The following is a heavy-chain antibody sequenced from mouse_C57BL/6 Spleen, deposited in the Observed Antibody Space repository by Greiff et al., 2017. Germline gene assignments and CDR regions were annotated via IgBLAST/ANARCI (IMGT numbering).Heavy chain of an antibody. CDR3: ARPRDYDCYFDY. Sequence: QVQLKQPGAELVKPGASVKMSCKASGYTFTSYWITWVKQRPGQGLEWIGDIYPGSGSTNYNEKFKSKATLTVDTSSSTAYMQLSSLTSEDSAVYYCARPRDYDCYFDYWGQGTTLTVAS. V-gene: IGHV1-55*01. CDR2: IYPGSGST. CDR1: GYTFTSYW. J-gene: IGHJ2*01. D-gene: IGHD2-4*01.